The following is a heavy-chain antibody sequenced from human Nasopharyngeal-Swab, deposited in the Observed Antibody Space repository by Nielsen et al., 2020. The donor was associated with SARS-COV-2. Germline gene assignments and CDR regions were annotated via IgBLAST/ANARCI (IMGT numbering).Heavy chain of an antibody. J-gene: IGHJ5*02. CDR1: GYSFANYW. CDR2: IYPGNSDT. V-gene: IGHV5-51*01. D-gene: IGHD5-24*01. Sequence: GESLKISCIGFGYSFANYWIGWVRQMPGKGLEWMGSIYPGNSDTRYSPAFHGRITISADKSINTAYQQWTSLRASDTAVYYCARRAARDGYNYEVDPWGQGTLVTVSS. CDR3: ARRAARDGYNYEVDP.